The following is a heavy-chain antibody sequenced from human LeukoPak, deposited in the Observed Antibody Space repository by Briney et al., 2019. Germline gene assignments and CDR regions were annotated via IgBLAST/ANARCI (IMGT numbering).Heavy chain of an antibody. CDR2: INHSGST. J-gene: IGHJ4*02. Sequence: SETLSLTCAVYGGSFSGYYWSWIRQPPGKGLEWIGEINHSGSTNYNPSLKSRVIISVDTSKNQFSLKLSSVTAADTAVYYCARGRDGDYAFGYWGQGTLVTVSS. D-gene: IGHD4-17*01. V-gene: IGHV4-34*01. CDR3: ARGRDGDYAFGY. CDR1: GGSFSGYY.